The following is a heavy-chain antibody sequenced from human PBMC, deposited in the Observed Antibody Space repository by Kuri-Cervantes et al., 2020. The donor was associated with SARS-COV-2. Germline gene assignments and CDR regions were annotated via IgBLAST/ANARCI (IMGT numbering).Heavy chain of an antibody. CDR3: AKDLGRPNWFDP. V-gene: IGHV3-23*01. CDR2: ISGSGGST. J-gene: IGHJ5*02. CDR1: GFTFSSYA. Sequence: ETLSLTCAASGFTFSSYAMSWVRQAPGKGLEWVSAISGSGGSTYYADSVEGRFTISRDNSKNTLYLQMNSLRAEDTAVYYCAKDLGRPNWFDPWGQGTLVTVSS.